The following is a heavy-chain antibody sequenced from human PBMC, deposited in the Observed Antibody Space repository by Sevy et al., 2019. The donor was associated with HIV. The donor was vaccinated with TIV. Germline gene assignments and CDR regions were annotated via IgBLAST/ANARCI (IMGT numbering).Heavy chain of an antibody. CDR2: IWYDGSNK. Sequence: GGSLRLSCAASGFTFSSYGMHWVRQAPGKGLEWVAVIWYDGSNKYYADSVKGRFTISRDNSKNTLYLQMNSLRAEDTAVYYCASGELYCSSTSCYAYGMDVWGQRTTVTVSS. D-gene: IGHD2-2*01. J-gene: IGHJ6*02. V-gene: IGHV3-33*01. CDR1: GFTFSSYG. CDR3: ASGELYCSSTSCYAYGMDV.